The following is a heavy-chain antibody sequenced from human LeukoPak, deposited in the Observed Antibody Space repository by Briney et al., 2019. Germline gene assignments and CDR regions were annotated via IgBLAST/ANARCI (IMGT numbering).Heavy chain of an antibody. CDR3: ARARNTKQWLPQYYGMDV. CDR2: IIPIFGTA. J-gene: IGHJ6*02. V-gene: IGHV1-69*13. CDR1: GGTFSSYA. D-gene: IGHD6-19*01. Sequence: GASVKVSCKASGGTFSSYAISWVRQAPGQGLEWMGGIIPIFGTANYAQKFQGRVTITADESTSTAYMELSSLRSEDTAVYYCARARNTKQWLPQYYGMDVWGQGTTVTVSS.